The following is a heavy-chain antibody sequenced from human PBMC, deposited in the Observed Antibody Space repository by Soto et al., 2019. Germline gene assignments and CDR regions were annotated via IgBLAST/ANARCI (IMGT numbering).Heavy chain of an antibody. V-gene: IGHV4-59*01. D-gene: IGHD3-10*01. J-gene: IGHJ3*02. CDR3: ATTLIRGDAFDI. CDR1: GVSISSYY. Sequence: QVQLQESGPGLVKPSETLSLTCTVSGVSISSYYWSWIRQPPGKGLEWIGYTYYNGSTNYNPSLKSRVTTSVDTSKTQFSLKLSSVTAADAAVYYCATTLIRGDAFDIWGQGTMVTVSS. CDR2: TYYNGST.